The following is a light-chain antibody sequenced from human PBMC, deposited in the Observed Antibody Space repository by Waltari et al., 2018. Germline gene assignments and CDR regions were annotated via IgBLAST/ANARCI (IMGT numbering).Light chain of an antibody. J-gene: IGKJ1*01. V-gene: IGKV3-20*01. CDR2: AAS. CDR1: QSVNKY. CDR3: QNHERLPAT. Sequence: EVVLTQSPGTLSLSPGERATLSCRASQSVNKYVAWYQQRPGQAPRLLIYAASTRATGVPDRFSGSGFGTDFSLTISRLEPEDFAVYFCQNHERLPATFGQGTKVEIK.